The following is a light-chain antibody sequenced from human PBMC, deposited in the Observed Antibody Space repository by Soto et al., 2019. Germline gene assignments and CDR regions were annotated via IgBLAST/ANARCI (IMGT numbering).Light chain of an antibody. J-gene: IGKJ4*01. CDR3: QKYNSAPLLT. CDR1: QGISNY. Sequence: DIQITQSPSSLSASVGDRVPITCRASQGISNYLAWYQQKPGKVTKLMIYAASTLQSGVPSRFSGSGSGTDFTLTLRSLQPEDVATYYCQKYNSAPLLTFGGGTKVDIK. V-gene: IGKV1-27*01. CDR2: AAS.